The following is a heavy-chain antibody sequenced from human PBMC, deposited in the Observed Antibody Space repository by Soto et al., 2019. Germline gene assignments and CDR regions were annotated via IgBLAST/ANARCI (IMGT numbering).Heavy chain of an antibody. CDR2: NNDSGSS. Sequence: KPSETLSLTCAVYGGSFSGYYWSWIRQPPGKGLEWIGENNDSGSSNYNPSLKSRVTISLDTSKNQFSLKLSSVTAADTAVYYCARVVVVPAAIFGYYNGMDVWGQGTTVTVSS. CDR3: ARVVVVPAAIFGYYNGMDV. CDR1: GGSFSGYY. V-gene: IGHV4-34*01. D-gene: IGHD2-2*01. J-gene: IGHJ6*02.